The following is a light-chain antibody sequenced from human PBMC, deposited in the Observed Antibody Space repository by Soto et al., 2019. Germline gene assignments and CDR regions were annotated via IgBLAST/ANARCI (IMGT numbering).Light chain of an antibody. CDR3: QQRSNWPWT. CDR1: QSVSSK. Sequence: EIVMTQSPATLSVSPGERATLSCRASQSVSSKLAWFQQKPGQAPSLLIYGASTRATGIPARFSGSGSGTDFTLTISSLEPEDFAVYYCQQRSNWPWTFGQGTKVDIK. J-gene: IGKJ1*01. V-gene: IGKV3-15*01. CDR2: GAS.